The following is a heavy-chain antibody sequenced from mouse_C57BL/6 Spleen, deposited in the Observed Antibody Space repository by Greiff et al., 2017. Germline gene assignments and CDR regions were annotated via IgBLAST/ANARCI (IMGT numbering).Heavy chain of an antibody. CDR2: INPNNGGT. CDR1: GYTLTDYY. CDR3: ARSHYYSNYYYAMDY. V-gene: IGHV1-26*01. J-gene: IGHJ4*01. D-gene: IGHD2-5*01. Sequence: EVQLQQSGPELVKPGASVKISCKASGYTLTDYYMNWVKQSHGKSLDWIGDINPNNGGTSYNQKFKGKATLTVDKSSSTAYMELRSLTSEDSAVYYCARSHYYSNYYYAMDYWGQGTSVTVSS.